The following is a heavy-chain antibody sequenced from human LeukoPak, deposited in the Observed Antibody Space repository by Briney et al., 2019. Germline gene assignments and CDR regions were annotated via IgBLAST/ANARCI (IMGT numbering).Heavy chain of an antibody. J-gene: IGHJ4*02. CDR1: GFRFSYHD. D-gene: IGHD1-1*01. CDR3: ARDLAPATTDY. Sequence: GGSLRLSCAASGFRFSYHDMHWVRQAPGKGLEFVSSIGAAGAHTFYADSVKGRFTISRDNAKNSLYLQMNSLRAEDTAVYYCARDLAPATTDYWGQGTLVTVSS. V-gene: IGHV3-64*02. CDR2: IGAAGAHT.